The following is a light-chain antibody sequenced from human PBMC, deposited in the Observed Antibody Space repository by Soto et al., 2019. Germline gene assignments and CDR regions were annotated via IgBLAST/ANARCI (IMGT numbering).Light chain of an antibody. V-gene: IGLV2-23*01. CDR1: SSDVGSYNL. Sequence: QSVLTQPASVSGSPGQSITISCTGTSSDVGSYNLVSWYQQHPGKAPKLMIYEGSKRPSGVSNRFSGSKSGNTASLTISVLQAEDEADYYCCSYAGSSTYYVFGTGTKVTVL. CDR2: EGS. CDR3: CSYAGSSTYYV. J-gene: IGLJ1*01.